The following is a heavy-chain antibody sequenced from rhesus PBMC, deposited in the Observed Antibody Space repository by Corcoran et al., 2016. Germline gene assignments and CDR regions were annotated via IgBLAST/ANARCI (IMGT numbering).Heavy chain of an antibody. D-gene: IGHD3-28*01. V-gene: IGHV4-169*02. Sequence: QLQLQVSGPGLVKHSETLSFTCAVSGVSISSSYWTWVPLAPGMGWAVGGYIYGSGSSTNYNPSLKSRVTLSVDTSKNQFSLKLSSVTAADTAVYYCVRDRVGEWLLGRFDVWGPGVLVTVSS. CDR3: VRDRVGEWLLGRFDV. CDR2: IYGSGSST. CDR1: GVSISSSY. J-gene: IGHJ5-1*01.